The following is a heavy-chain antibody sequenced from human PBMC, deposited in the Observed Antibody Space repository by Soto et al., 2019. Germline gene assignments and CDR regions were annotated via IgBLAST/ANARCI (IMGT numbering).Heavy chain of an antibody. D-gene: IGHD1-26*01. J-gene: IGHJ4*02. V-gene: IGHV3-66*01. CDR1: GFTVSSNY. CDR2: IYSGGST. Sequence: EVQLVESGGGLVQPGGSLRLSCAASGFTVSSNYMSWVRQAPGKGLEWVSVIYSGGSTYYADSVKGRFTISRDNSKNTLYLQMNSLRAEDTAVYYCARDPRRSYGPDWGQGTLVTVSS. CDR3: ARDPRRSYGPD.